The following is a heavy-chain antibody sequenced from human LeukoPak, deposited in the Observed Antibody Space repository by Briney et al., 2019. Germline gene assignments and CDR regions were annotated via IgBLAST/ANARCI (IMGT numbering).Heavy chain of an antibody. CDR2: ISPTSSTI. CDR1: GFTFSTYR. J-gene: IGHJ3*02. V-gene: IGHV3-48*01. CDR3: ARQAALDI. Sequence: GGSLRLSCAASGFTFSTYRMIWDRQAPGKGLEWVSYISPTSSTIHYADSVKGRFTISRDNAKNSLYLKMNRLRAEDTAVYYCARQAALDIWGQGTMVTVSS.